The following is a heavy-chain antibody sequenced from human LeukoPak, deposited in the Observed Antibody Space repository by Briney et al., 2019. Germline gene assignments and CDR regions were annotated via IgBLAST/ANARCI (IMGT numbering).Heavy chain of an antibody. Sequence: GSLRLPCAASGFFFSSYAMHWVRQAPGKGPEWVAVISYDGINIDYADSVKGRFTISRDNSKNTLYLQMNSLRAEDTAVYYCARCRDYNFWSGSAFDYWGQGTLVTVSS. CDR1: GFFFSSYA. CDR3: ARCRDYNFWSGSAFDY. D-gene: IGHD3-3*01. J-gene: IGHJ4*02. CDR2: ISYDGINI. V-gene: IGHV3-30*04.